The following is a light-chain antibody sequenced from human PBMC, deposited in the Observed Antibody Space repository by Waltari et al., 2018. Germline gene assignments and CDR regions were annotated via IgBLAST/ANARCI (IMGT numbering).Light chain of an antibody. CDR3: QVWDTISDHVL. V-gene: IGLV3-21*04. J-gene: IGLJ2*01. CDR2: SDS. CDR1: NIAGES. Sequence: SYVLTQPPSVSVAPAKTARIPCAGDNIAGESVRWYKQKPGQAPVVVINSDSGRPSGIPERISGSKSGNTATLTIGRVEAGDEADYYCQVWDTISDHVLFGGGTKLTVL.